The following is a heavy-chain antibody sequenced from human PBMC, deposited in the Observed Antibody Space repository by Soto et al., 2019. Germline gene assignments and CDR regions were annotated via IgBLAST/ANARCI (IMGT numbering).Heavy chain of an antibody. D-gene: IGHD5-12*01. CDR3: TVKDGYKTPRDY. J-gene: IGHJ4*02. CDR1: GGSISSSSYY. Sequence: QLQLQESGPGLVKPSETLSLTCTVSGGSISSSSYYWGWIRQPPGKGLEWIGSIYYSGSTYYNPSPKRRVPISVDTSKNQFSLKLSSVTAADTAVYYCTVKDGYKTPRDYWGQGTLVTVSS. CDR2: IYYSGST. V-gene: IGHV4-39*01.